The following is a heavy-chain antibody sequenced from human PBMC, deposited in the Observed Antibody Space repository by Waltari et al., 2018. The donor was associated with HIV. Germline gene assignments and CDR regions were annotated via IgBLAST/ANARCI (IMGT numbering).Heavy chain of an antibody. D-gene: IGHD3-22*01. CDR1: GFTFSHHG. V-gene: IGHV3-33*01. CDR3: ARTPYDTSGYCFDY. Sequence: QVQLVASGGGVVQPGRSLRLPCAASGFTFSHHGMHWVRPAPGKGLEWLAFVWYDGKNKYYADSVKGLFTVSRDNSKNTLFLQMNSLRVDDTAVYYCARTPYDTSGYCFDYWGQGTLVTVSS. J-gene: IGHJ4*02. CDR2: VWYDGKNK.